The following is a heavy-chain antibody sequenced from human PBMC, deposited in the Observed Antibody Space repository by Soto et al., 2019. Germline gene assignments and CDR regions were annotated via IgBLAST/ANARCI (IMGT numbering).Heavy chain of an antibody. CDR1: GGSISSGGYS. CDR2: IYHSGST. V-gene: IGHV4-30-2*01. J-gene: IGHJ3*02. D-gene: IGHD4-17*01. Sequence: QLQLQESGSGLVKPSQTLSLTCAVSGGSISSGGYSWSWIRQPPGKGLEWIGYIYHSGSTYYNPSLKSRVTISVDRSKNQFSLKLSSVTAADTAVYYCARGFVTTVTTGHAFDIWGQGTMVTVSS. CDR3: ARGFVTTVTTGHAFDI.